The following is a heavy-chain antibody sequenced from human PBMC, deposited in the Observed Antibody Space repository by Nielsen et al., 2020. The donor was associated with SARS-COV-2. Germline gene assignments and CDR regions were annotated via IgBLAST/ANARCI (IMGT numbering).Heavy chain of an antibody. D-gene: IGHD4-17*01. J-gene: IGHJ4*02. CDR2: IYYSGDT. V-gene: IGHV4-59*12. Sequence: WIRQPPGKGLEWIGYIYYSGDTNYNPSLKRRVTISVDTSGNQFSLRLNSVTAADTAVYYCARGWHDYGAFDYWGQGALVTVSS. CDR3: ARGWHDYGAFDY.